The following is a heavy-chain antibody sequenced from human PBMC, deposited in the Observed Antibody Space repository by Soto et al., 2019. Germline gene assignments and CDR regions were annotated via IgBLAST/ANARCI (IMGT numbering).Heavy chain of an antibody. J-gene: IGHJ6*02. D-gene: IGHD3-9*01. V-gene: IGHV1-3*01. CDR1: GYTFTSYG. Sequence: GASVKVSCKASGYTFTSYGISWVRQAPGQGLEWMGWINAGNGNTKYSQKFQGRVTITRDTSASTAYMELSSLRSEDTAVYYCAREYYDILTRDYYYGMDVWGQGTTVTVSS. CDR2: INAGNGNT. CDR3: AREYYDILTRDYYYGMDV.